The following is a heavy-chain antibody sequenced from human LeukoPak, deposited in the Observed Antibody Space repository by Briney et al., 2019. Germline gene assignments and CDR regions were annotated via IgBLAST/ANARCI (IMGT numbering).Heavy chain of an antibody. D-gene: IGHD4-17*01. CDR1: GGSISSYY. V-gene: IGHV4-59*01. J-gene: IGHJ6*02. Sequence: SETLSLTCTVSGGSISSYYWSWIPQPPGKGLEWVGYIYYSGSTNYNPSLKSRVTISVDTSKNQLSLKLSSVTAADTAVYYCASHYGDYYYYGMDVWGQGTTVTVSS. CDR2: IYYSGST. CDR3: ASHYGDYYYYGMDV.